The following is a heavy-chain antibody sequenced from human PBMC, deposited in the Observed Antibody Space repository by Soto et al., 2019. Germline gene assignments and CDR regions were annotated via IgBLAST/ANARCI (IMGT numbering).Heavy chain of an antibody. CDR1: GYTFTSYG. V-gene: IGHV1-18*01. CDR3: ARERGLVPLLLLLDD. CDR2: ISAYNGNT. J-gene: IGHJ4*02. Sequence: ASVKVSCKASGYTFTSYGISWVRQAPGQGLEWMGWISAYNGNTNYAQKLQGRVTMTTDTSTSTAYMELRSLRSDDTAVYYCARERGLVPLLLLLDDWGQGTLVTVAS. D-gene: IGHD2-15*01.